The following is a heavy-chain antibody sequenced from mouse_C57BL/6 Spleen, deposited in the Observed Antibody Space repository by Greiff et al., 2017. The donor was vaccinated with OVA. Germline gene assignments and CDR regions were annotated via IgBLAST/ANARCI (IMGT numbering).Heavy chain of an antibody. D-gene: IGHD1-1*01. CDR1: GYTFTDYE. V-gene: IGHV1-15*01. J-gene: IGHJ2*01. CDR2: IDPETGGT. Sequence: QVQLKQSGAELVRPGASVTLSCKASGYTFTDYEMHWVKQTPVHGLEWIGAIDPETGGTAYNQKFKGKAILTADKSSSTAYMKLRSLTSEDSAVYYCTRWDYYCVRSYYYDDWGQGTTLTVSA. CDR3: TRWDYYCVRSYYYDD.